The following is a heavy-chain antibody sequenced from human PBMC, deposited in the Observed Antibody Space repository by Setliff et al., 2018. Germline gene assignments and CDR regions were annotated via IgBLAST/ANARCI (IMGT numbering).Heavy chain of an antibody. J-gene: IGHJ4*02. D-gene: IGHD6-13*01. CDR2: INPGGGSA. CDR1: GYTLSRHY. V-gene: IGHV1-46*01. CDR3: GRAGVAAADRKGLLDY. Sequence: AASVKVSCKASGYTLSRHYMHWVRQAPGQGLEWMGIINPGGGSASIVEKFQGRVTMTSDTSTSTVYLDLSGLTSEDTAVYYCGRAGVAAADRKGLLDYWGQGTLVTVSS.